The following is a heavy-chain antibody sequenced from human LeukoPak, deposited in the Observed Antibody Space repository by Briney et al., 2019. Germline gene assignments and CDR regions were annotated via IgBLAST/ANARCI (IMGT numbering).Heavy chain of an antibody. V-gene: IGHV1-18*01. J-gene: IGHJ4*02. CDR3: ARVVGSGSFDY. D-gene: IGHD3-10*01. CDR1: GYTFTSYG. Sequence: ASVMVSCKASGYTFTSYGITWVRQAPGQGLEWMGWISPYNGNTNPAQKLQGRVTLTTDTSKSTAYMELRSLRSDDTAVYYCARVVGSGSFDYWGQGTLVTVS. CDR2: ISPYNGNT.